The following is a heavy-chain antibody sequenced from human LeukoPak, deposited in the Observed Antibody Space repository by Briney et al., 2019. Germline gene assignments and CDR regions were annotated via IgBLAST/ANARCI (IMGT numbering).Heavy chain of an antibody. CDR2: IYYSGNT. CDR3: ARRVATKPKYCFDY. CDR1: GGSISTYY. D-gene: IGHD5-24*01. J-gene: IGHJ4*02. Sequence: SGTLSLTCTVSGGSISTYYWTWIRQPPGKGLEWIGYIYYSGNTNYNPSLKSRVTISLDTSKNQFSLKLSSVTAADTAVYYCARRVATKPKYCFDYWGQGSLVTVSS. V-gene: IGHV4-59*08.